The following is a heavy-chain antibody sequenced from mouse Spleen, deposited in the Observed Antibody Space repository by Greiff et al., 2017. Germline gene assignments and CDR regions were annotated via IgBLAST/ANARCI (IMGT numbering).Heavy chain of an antibody. V-gene: IGHV1-50*01. CDR3: ARKLGTDY. CDR2: IDPSDSYT. Sequence: VQLQQPGAELVKPGASVKLSCKASGYTFTSYWMQWVKQRPGQGLEWIGEIDPSDSYTNYNQKFKGKATLTVDTSSSTAYMQLSSLTSEDSAVYYCARKLGTDYWGQGTTLTVSS. J-gene: IGHJ2*01. CDR1: GYTFTSYW. D-gene: IGHD3-1*01.